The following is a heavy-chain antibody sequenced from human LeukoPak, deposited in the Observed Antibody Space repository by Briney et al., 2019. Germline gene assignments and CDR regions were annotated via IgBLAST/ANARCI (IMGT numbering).Heavy chain of an antibody. V-gene: IGHV3-21*01. CDR1: GFTFSSYS. CDR3: ARDSSGWHYYHYGMDV. J-gene: IGHJ6*02. CDR2: ISSSSSYI. D-gene: IGHD6-19*01. Sequence: GGSLRLSCAASGFTFSSYSRNWVRQAPGKGLEWVSSISSSSSYIYYADSVKGRFTISRDNAKNSLYLQMNSLRAEDTAVYYCARDSSGWHYYHYGMDVWGQGTTVTVSS.